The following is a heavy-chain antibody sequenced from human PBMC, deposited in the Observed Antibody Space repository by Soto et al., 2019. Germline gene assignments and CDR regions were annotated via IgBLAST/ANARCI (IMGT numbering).Heavy chain of an antibody. CDR3: ARSSSIAARPNYYYYMDV. V-gene: IGHV3-74*01. D-gene: IGHD6-6*01. CDR2: INSDGSST. Sequence: GESLKISCAASGFTFSSYWMHWVRQAPGKGLVWVSRINSDGSSTSYADSVKGRFTISRDNAKNTLYLQMNSLRAEDTAVYYCARSSSIAARPNYYYYMDVWGKGTTVTVSS. J-gene: IGHJ6*03. CDR1: GFTFSSYW.